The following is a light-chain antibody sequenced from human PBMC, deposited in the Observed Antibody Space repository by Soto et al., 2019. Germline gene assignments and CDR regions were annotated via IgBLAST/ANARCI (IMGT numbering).Light chain of an antibody. J-gene: IGLJ3*02. Sequence: QLVLTQPPSASGTPGQRVTISCSGSSSNIGSNTVNWYQHLPGTAPKVLIYSNDLRPSGVPDRLSGSKSGTSASLAISGLQSEDEADYYCATWDDSLNGWVFGGGTKLTVL. CDR1: SSNIGSNT. CDR3: ATWDDSLNGWV. V-gene: IGLV1-44*01. CDR2: SND.